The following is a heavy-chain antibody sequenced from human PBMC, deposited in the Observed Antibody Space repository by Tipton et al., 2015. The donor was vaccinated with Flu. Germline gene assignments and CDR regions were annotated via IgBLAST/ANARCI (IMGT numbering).Heavy chain of an antibody. CDR2: VYYTGST. V-gene: IGHV4-59*01. D-gene: IGHD2-21*01. CDR3: ARGPPGPSIRAYYFDI. CDR1: GGSIRGYY. J-gene: IGHJ4*02. Sequence: GLVKPSETLSLTCTVSGGSIRGYYWNWIRQFPGKGLEWIGFVYYTGSTNYKSSLKSRVTISTDTSTNQVSLKMNSVIAADTAVYYCARGPPGPSIRAYYFDIWGQGALVTVS.